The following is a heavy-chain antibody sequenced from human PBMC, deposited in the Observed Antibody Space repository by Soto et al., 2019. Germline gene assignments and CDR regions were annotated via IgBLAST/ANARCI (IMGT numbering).Heavy chain of an antibody. CDR2: ISAYNGNT. J-gene: IGHJ4*02. CDR3: ARDAAIGMNDF. V-gene: IGHV1-18*01. Sequence: QVQLVQSGAEVKKPGASVKVSCKASGYTFTSYGISWVGQAPGQGLEWMGWISAYNGNTKYAQKLQGRVTMTTDTSTRTAYTELRRLISDDTAVYFCARDAAIGMNDFWGQGALVSVSS. D-gene: IGHD1-20*01. CDR1: GYTFTSYG.